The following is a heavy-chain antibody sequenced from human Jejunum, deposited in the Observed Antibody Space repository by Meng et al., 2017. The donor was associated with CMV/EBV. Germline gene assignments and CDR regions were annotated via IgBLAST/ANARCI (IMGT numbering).Heavy chain of an antibody. J-gene: IGHJ6*02. CDR2: IIPILGIA. D-gene: IGHD3-3*01. V-gene: IGHV1-69*10. CDR1: GGTFSSYA. Sequence: ASGGTFSSYAISWVRQAPGQGLEWMGGIIPILGIANYAQKFQGRVTITADKSTSTAYMELSSLRSEDTAVYYCARSGSAINGMDVWGQETTVTVSS. CDR3: ARSGSAINGMDV.